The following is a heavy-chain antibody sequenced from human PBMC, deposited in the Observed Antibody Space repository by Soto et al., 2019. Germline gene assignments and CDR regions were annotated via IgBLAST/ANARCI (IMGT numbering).Heavy chain of an antibody. CDR3: AKKGSGSVLRYFDWLSPVDY. CDR2: LSGSGGST. J-gene: IGHJ4*02. V-gene: IGHV3-23*01. D-gene: IGHD3-9*01. CDR1: GFTFSSYA. Sequence: EVQLLESGGGLVQPGGSLRLSCAASGFTFSSYAMSWVRQAPGKGLEWVSALSGSGGSTYYADSEKGRFTISRDNSKNTLYLQMSSLRAEDTAVYYCAKKGSGSVLRYFDWLSPVDYWGQGTLVTVSS.